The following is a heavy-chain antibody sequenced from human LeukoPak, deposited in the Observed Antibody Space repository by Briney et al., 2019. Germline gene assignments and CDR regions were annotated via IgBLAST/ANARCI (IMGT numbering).Heavy chain of an antibody. Sequence: GGSLRLSCAASGFTFSSYSMNWVRQAPGKGLEWVSYISSSSSTIFYADSVKGRFIISRDNAKNSLYLQMNSLRGEDTAVYYCARARVGATRIYWYFDLWGRGTLVTVSS. V-gene: IGHV3-48*01. CDR3: ARARVGATRIYWYFDL. D-gene: IGHD1-26*01. CDR1: GFTFSSYS. J-gene: IGHJ2*01. CDR2: ISSSSSTI.